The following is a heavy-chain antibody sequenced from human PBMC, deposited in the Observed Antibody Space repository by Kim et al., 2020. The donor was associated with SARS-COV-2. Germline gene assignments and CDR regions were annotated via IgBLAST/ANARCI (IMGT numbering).Heavy chain of an antibody. CDR3: ARSRRGGWYGNWFDP. J-gene: IGHJ5*02. CDR1: GYTFTSYG. V-gene: IGHV1-18*01. CDR2: ISAYNGNT. D-gene: IGHD6-19*01. Sequence: ASVKVSCKASGYTFTSYGISWVRQAPGQGLEWMGWISAYNGNTNYAQKLQGRVTMTTDTSTSTAYMELRSLRSDDTAVYYCARSRRGGWYGNWFDPWGQGTLVTVSS.